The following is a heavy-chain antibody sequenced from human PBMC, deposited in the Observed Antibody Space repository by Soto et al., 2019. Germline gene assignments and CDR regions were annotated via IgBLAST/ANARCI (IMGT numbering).Heavy chain of an antibody. CDR3: ARESGTSLDY. Sequence: QVQLQESGPGLVKPSETLSLTCTVSGGSISSYYWSWIRQPPGKGLEWIGYINYSGSTNYNPSLKSPVTISVDTSKNQFSLKLSSVTAADTAVYYCARESGTSLDYWGQGTLVTVSS. D-gene: IGHD1-7*01. CDR2: INYSGST. V-gene: IGHV4-59*01. CDR1: GGSISSYY. J-gene: IGHJ4*02.